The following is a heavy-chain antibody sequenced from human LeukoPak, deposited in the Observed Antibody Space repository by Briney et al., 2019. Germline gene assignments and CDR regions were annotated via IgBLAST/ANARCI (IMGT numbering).Heavy chain of an antibody. Sequence: KPGGSLRLSCAASGFTFSSYSMNWVRQAPGKGLEWVSVIYSGGSTYYADSVKGRFTISRDNSKNTLYLQMNSLRAEDTAVYYCARDHVVGANDAFDIWGQGTMVTISS. CDR1: GFTFSSYS. J-gene: IGHJ3*02. CDR3: ARDHVVGANDAFDI. D-gene: IGHD1-26*01. V-gene: IGHV3-53*01. CDR2: IYSGGST.